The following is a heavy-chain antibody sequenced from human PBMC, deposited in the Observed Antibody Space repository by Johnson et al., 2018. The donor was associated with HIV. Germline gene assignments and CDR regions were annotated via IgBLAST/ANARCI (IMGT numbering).Heavy chain of an antibody. J-gene: IGHJ3*02. CDR3: TWSITMIVVATLNVAFDI. D-gene: IGHD3-22*01. Sequence: VQLVESGGGVVQPGRSLRLSCAASGFNVSNNYMTWVRQAPGMGLEWVAVIYSGGSSFYADSVQGRFTISRDDSKNTLYVQMNSLKTEDTHVYYCTWSITMIVVATLNVAFDIWGQGTMVTVSS. V-gene: IGHV3-66*01. CDR1: GFNVSNNY. CDR2: IYSGGSS.